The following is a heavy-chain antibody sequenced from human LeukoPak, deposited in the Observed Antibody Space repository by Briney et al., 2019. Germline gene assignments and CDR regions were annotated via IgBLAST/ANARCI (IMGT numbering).Heavy chain of an antibody. D-gene: IGHD1-26*01. CDR1: GGTFSSYA. J-gene: IGHJ4*02. CDR2: IIPILGIA. Sequence: SVKVSCKASGGTFSSYAISWVRQAPGQGLEWMGRIIPILGIANYAQKFQGRVTITADKSTSTAYMELSSLRAEDTAVYYCVREASGSYSDYFDYWGQGTLVTVSS. V-gene: IGHV1-69*04. CDR3: VREASGSYSDYFDY.